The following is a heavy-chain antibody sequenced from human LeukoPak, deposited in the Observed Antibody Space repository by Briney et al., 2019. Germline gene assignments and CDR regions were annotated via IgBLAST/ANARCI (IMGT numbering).Heavy chain of an antibody. D-gene: IGHD6-19*01. CDR2: ISYDGSNK. J-gene: IGHJ4*02. V-gene: IGHV3-30-3*01. CDR1: GFTFSSYA. CDR3: AAPGWRDLFDY. Sequence: GGSLRLSCAASGFTFSSYAMHWVRQAPGKGLEWVAVISYDGSNKYYADSVKGRFTISRDNSKNTLYLQMNSLRAEDTAVYYCAAPGWRDLFDYWGQGTLVTVSS.